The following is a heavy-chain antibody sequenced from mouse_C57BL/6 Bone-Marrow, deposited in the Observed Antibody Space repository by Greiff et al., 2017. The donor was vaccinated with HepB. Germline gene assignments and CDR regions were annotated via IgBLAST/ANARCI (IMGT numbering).Heavy chain of an antibody. V-gene: IGHV10-1*01. D-gene: IGHD1-1*01. CDR2: IRSKSNNYAT. CDR3: ERHGTYWTVVATDWYFDV. Sequence: EVKLMESGGGLVQPKGSLKLSCAASGFSFNTYAMNWVRQAPGKGLEWVARIRSKSNNYATYYADSVKDRFTISRDDSESMLYLQMNNLKTEDTAMYYCERHGTYWTVVATDWYFDVWGTGTTVTVSS. CDR1: GFSFNTYA. J-gene: IGHJ1*03.